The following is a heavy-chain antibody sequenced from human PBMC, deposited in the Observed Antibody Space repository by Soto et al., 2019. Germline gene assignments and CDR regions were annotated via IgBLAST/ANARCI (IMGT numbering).Heavy chain of an antibody. Sequence: SEILSLTCAVYGGSFSGYYWSWIRQPPGKGLEWIGEINHSGSTNYNPSLKSRVTISVDTSKNQFSLKLSSVTAADTAVYYCARASYGFDPWGQGTLVTVSS. CDR2: INHSGST. CDR1: GGSFSGYY. CDR3: ARASYGFDP. J-gene: IGHJ5*02. V-gene: IGHV4-34*01. D-gene: IGHD4-17*01.